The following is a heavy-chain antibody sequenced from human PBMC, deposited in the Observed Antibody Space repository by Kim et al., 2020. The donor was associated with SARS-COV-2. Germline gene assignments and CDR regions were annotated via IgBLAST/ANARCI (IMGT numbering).Heavy chain of an antibody. CDR1: GYTFTGYY. V-gene: IGHV1-2*04. CDR3: ARAYYGSGIDYYGMDV. D-gene: IGHD3-10*01. J-gene: IGHJ6*02. Sequence: ASVKVSCKASGYTFTGYYMHWVRQAPGQGLEWMGWINPNSGGTNYAQKFQGWVTMTRDTSISTAYMELSRLRSDDTAVYYCARAYYGSGIDYYGMDVWGQGTTVTVSS. CDR2: INPNSGGT.